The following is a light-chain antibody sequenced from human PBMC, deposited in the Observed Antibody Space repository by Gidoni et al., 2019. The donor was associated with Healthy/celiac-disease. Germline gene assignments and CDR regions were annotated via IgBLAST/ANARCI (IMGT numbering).Light chain of an antibody. CDR3: QQYNTWPPWT. Sequence: EIVMTQSPATLSVSPGERATLSCRASQSVSSNLAWYQQKPGQAPRLLIYGASTRATGIPARFSGSGSGTEFTLTISSLQSEDFAVYYCQQYNTWPPWTFGQXTKVEI. CDR1: QSVSSN. J-gene: IGKJ1*01. V-gene: IGKV3-15*01. CDR2: GAS.